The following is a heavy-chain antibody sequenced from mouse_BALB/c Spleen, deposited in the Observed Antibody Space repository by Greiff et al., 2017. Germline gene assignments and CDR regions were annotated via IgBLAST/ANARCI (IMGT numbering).Heavy chain of an antibody. V-gene: IGHV1-69*02. Sequence: QVQLKQPGAELVKPGASVKLSCKASGYTFTSYWMHWVKQRPGQGLEWIGEIDPSDSYTNYNQKFKGKATLTVDKSSSTAYMQLSSLTSEDSAVYYCARGYYDVAMDYWGQGTSVTVSS. CDR1: GYTFTSYW. CDR2: IDPSDSYT. J-gene: IGHJ4*01. D-gene: IGHD1-1*01. CDR3: ARGYYDVAMDY.